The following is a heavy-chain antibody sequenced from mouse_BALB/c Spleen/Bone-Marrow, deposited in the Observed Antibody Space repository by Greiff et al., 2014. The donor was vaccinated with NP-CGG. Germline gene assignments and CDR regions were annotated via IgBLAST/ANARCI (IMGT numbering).Heavy chain of an antibody. CDR2: ITGGGTT. D-gene: IGHD2-2*01. J-gene: IGHJ4*01. Sequence: EVKLVESGGGLVKPGESLKFSCAASGITVSSYTMSWVRQTPEKRLEWVASITGGGTTYYPDGVKGRFTISRDNARNSLSLQVSSRMSDDTAIVYCARRYGYVDAMDYWGQGTSVTVSS. CDR3: ARRYGYVDAMDY. V-gene: IGHV5-6-5*01. CDR1: GITVSSYT.